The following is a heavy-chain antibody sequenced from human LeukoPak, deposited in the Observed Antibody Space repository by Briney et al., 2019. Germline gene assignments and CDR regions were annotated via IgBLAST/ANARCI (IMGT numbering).Heavy chain of an antibody. J-gene: IGHJ4*02. V-gene: IGHV3-30*02. D-gene: IGHD3-16*01. Sequence: GGSLRLSCAASGFVFSSYAIHWVRQAPGKGLEWVAFIRYDGSNKYYADSVKGRFTISRDNSKNTLSLQMNSLRAEDTAVYYCARWGGHYWAQGTLVTVSS. CDR2: IRYDGSNK. CDR1: GFVFSSYA. CDR3: ARWGGHY.